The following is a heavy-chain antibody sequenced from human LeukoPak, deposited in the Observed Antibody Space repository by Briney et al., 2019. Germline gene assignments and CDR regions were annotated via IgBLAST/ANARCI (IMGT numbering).Heavy chain of an antibody. D-gene: IGHD3-16*01. CDR2: ISYDGSNK. J-gene: IGHJ3*02. CDR1: GFTFNNYG. CDR3: AKEVRGDAFDI. Sequence: GGSLRLSCAASGFTFNNYGMHWVRQAPGKGLEWVAVISYDGSNKDYADSVKGRFTISRDNTKNTLFLQMNSLRAEDKAVYYCAKEVRGDAFDIWGQGTMVTDSS. V-gene: IGHV3-30*18.